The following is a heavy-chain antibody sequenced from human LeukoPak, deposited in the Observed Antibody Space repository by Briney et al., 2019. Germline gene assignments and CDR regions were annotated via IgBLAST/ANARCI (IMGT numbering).Heavy chain of an antibody. V-gene: IGHV4-59*01. D-gene: IGHD4-17*01. J-gene: IGHJ4*02. CDR1: GGSISTYY. Sequence: SETLSLTCTLSGGSISTYYWSWIRQPPGKGLEWIGYIYHSGSTNYNPSPKSRVTISVDTSKNQFSLKLSSVTAADTAVYYCARATSYGDYGAAYFDYWGQGTLVTVSS. CDR2: IYHSGST. CDR3: ARATSYGDYGAAYFDY.